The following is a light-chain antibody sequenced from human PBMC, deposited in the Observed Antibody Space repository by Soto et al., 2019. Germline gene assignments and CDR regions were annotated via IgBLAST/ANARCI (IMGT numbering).Light chain of an antibody. V-gene: IGKV3-15*01. CDR2: GAS. CDR3: QQYNNWPQIT. Sequence: EIVMTQSPATRSVSPGERATLSCSASQIVSSNLARYQHKPGQAPRLLIYGASTRATGIPARFSGSGSGTEFTLTISSLQSEDFAVYYCQQYNNWPQITFGQGKRLEIK. CDR1: QIVSSN. J-gene: IGKJ5*01.